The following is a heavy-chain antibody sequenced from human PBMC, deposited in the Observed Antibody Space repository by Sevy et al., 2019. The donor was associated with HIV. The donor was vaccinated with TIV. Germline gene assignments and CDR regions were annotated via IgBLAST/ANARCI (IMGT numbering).Heavy chain of an antibody. CDR3: ARAPPATSFLVPRGFQL. V-gene: IGHV7-4-1*02. CDR2: IDTNTGNP. Sequence: ASVKVSCQASGYTFSTYVINWVRQAPGQGLEWMGWIDTNTGNPTYAHAFTGRFVFSLDTSVTTAYLQISSLKAADTAVYYCARAPPATSFLVPRGFQLWGQGTLVTVSS. CDR1: GYTFSTYV. D-gene: IGHD3-10*01. J-gene: IGHJ1*01.